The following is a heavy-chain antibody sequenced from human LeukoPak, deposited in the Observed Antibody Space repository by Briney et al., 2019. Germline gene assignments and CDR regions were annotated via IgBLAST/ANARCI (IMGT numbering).Heavy chain of an antibody. D-gene: IGHD2-2*01. CDR1: GGSISSGGYY. Sequence: SETLSLTCTVSGGSISSGGYYWSWIRQPPGKGLEWIGYIYHSGSTYYNPSLKSRVTISVDRSKNQFSLKLSSVTAADTAVYYCARARRVELPDIVVVPAAQSAFDIWGQGTMVTVSS. V-gene: IGHV4-30-2*01. CDR2: IYHSGST. CDR3: ARARRVELPDIVVVPAAQSAFDI. J-gene: IGHJ3*02.